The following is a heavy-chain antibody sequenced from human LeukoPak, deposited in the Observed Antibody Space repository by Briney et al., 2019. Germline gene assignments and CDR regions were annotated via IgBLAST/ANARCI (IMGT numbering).Heavy chain of an antibody. D-gene: IGHD2-21*02. V-gene: IGHV4-59*12. J-gene: IGHJ5*02. Sequence: SETLSLTCTVSGGSISSFYWSWFRQPPGKGLEWIGLMYYSGSTYYNPSLKSRVTISVDTSKNQFSLKLSSVTAADTAVYYCARDPLATAYCGGDCSLQEPNWFDPWGQGTLVTVSS. CDR1: GGSISSFY. CDR2: MYYSGST. CDR3: ARDPLATAYCGGDCSLQEPNWFDP.